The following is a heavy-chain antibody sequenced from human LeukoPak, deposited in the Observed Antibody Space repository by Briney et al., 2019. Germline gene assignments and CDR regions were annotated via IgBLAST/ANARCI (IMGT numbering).Heavy chain of an antibody. V-gene: IGHV1-18*01. CDR1: GGTFSSYA. CDR3: ARDEGAYSDYIWGSYRPPGKHKGMDV. J-gene: IGHJ6*02. CDR2: ISTHNSDT. Sequence: ASVKVSCKASGGTFSSYAISWVRQAPGQGLEWMGWISTHNSDTKYAQKFQGRLTMTTDTSTDTAYMDLRSLRSDDTAVYYCARDEGAYSDYIWGSYRPPGKHKGMDVWGQGTTVTVSS. D-gene: IGHD3-16*02.